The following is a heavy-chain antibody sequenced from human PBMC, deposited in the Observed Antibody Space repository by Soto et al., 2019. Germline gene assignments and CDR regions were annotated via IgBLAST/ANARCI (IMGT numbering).Heavy chain of an antibody. V-gene: IGHV3-7*05. CDR1: GFTFSSYW. CDR3: ARVRYYGSGSYYTPYGMDV. CDR2: IKQDGSEK. J-gene: IGHJ6*02. D-gene: IGHD3-10*01. Sequence: GGSLRLSCAASGFTFSSYWMSWVRQAPGKGLEWVANIKQDGSEKYYVDSVKGRFTISRDNAKNSLYLQMNSLRAEDTAVYYCARVRYYGSGSYYTPYGMDVWGQGTTVTVSS.